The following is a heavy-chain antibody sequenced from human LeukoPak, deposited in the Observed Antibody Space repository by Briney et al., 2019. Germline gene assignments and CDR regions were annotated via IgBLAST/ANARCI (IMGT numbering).Heavy chain of an antibody. CDR1: GGSLSGYY. J-gene: IGHJ4*02. CDR3: ASNRINCGGDCYSGFDY. D-gene: IGHD2-21*02. Sequence: SETLSLTCAVYGGSLSGYYWSWIRQPPGKGLEWIGEINHSGSTNYNPSLKSRVTISVDTSKNQFSLKLSSVTAADTAVYYCASNRINCGGDCYSGFDYWGQGTLVTVSS. CDR2: INHSGST. V-gene: IGHV4-34*01.